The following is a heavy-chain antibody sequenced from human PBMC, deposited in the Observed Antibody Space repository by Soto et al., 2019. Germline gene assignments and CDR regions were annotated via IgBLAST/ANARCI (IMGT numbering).Heavy chain of an antibody. Sequence: RLSCAASGFTVSSNYMSWVRQAPGKGLEWVSVIYSGGSTYYADSVKGRFTISRHNSKNTLYLQMNSLRAEDTAVYYCAIAAAGLFDYWGQGTLVTVSS. D-gene: IGHD6-13*01. CDR3: AIAAAGLFDY. CDR2: IYSGGST. V-gene: IGHV3-53*04. CDR1: GFTVSSNY. J-gene: IGHJ4*02.